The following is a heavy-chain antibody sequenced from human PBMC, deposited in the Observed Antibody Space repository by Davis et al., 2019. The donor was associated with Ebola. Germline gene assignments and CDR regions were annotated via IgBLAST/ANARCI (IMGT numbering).Heavy chain of an antibody. CDR2: IYYSGST. Sequence: SETLSLTCTVSGGSISSYYWSWIRQPPGKGLEWIGYIYYSGSTNYNPSLKSRVTISVDTSKNQFSLKLSSVTAADTAVYYCARGQCSTSCYFFWFDPWGQGTLVTVSS. J-gene: IGHJ5*02. CDR1: GGSISSYY. CDR3: ARGQCSTSCYFFWFDP. D-gene: IGHD2-2*01. V-gene: IGHV4-59*12.